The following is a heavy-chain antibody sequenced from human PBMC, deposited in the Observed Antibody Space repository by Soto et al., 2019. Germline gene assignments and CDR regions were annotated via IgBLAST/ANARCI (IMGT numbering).Heavy chain of an antibody. CDR2: ISYDGSNK. V-gene: IGHV3-30-3*01. D-gene: IGHD3-22*01. J-gene: IGHJ4*02. CDR3: ARGAVSGYYHPHYDY. CDR1: GFTFITYG. Sequence: PGGSLRLSFAASGFTFITYGLHGFRKAPGKGLEWVAVISYDGSNKYYADSVKGRFTISRDNSKNTLYLQMNSLRAEDTAVYYCARGAVSGYYHPHYDYWGQGTLVTVSS.